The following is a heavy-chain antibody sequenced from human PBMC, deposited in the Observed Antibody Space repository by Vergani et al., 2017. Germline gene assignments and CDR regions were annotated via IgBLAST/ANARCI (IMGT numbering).Heavy chain of an antibody. J-gene: IGHJ6*02. D-gene: IGHD1-26*01. V-gene: IGHV3-30*18. CDR1: GFTFSSYG. CDR2: ISYDGSNK. CDR3: AKGPSRSYYYYYGMDV. Sequence: QVQLVESGGGVVQPGRSLRLSCAASGFTFSSYGMHWVRQAPGKGLEWVAVISYDGSNKYYADSVKGRFTISRDNSKNTLYLQMNSLRAVDTAVYYCAKGPSRSYYYYYGMDVWGQGTTVTVSS.